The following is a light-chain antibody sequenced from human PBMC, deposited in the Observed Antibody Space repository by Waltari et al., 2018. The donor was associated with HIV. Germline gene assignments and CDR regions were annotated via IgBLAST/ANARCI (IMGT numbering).Light chain of an antibody. J-gene: IGLJ2*01. Sequence: QSVLTQPPSESQRPGQRVTISCSGIWSNIGSTPVNWYQQLPGTAPKLLIYCNDQRPSGVPDRFSGSKSGTSASLAISGLQSEDEAGYYCAAWDVSLNGLVFGGGTKVTVL. V-gene: IGLV1-44*01. CDR3: AAWDVSLNGLV. CDR2: CND. CDR1: WSNIGSTP.